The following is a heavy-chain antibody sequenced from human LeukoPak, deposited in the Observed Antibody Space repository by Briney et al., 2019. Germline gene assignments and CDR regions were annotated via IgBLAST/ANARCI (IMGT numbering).Heavy chain of an antibody. CDR1: GGSISSYY. CDR2: IYYSGST. J-gene: IGHJ4*02. Sequence: SETLSLTCTVSGGSISSYYWSWIRQPPGKGLEWIGYIYYSGSTNYNPSLKSRVTISVDTSKNQFSLKLSSVTAADTAVYYCARNYRINWNYVEYYFDYWGQGTLVTVSS. D-gene: IGHD1-7*01. CDR3: ARNYRINWNYVEYYFDY. V-gene: IGHV4-59*08.